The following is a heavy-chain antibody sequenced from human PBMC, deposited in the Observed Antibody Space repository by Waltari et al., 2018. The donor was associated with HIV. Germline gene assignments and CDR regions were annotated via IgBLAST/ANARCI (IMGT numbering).Heavy chain of an antibody. CDR3: ATEAYSDFWTGFYAGFGY. J-gene: IGHJ4*02. D-gene: IGHD3-3*01. CDR1: GLSFSKFW. CDR2: INRDGTEQ. Sequence: EVQLVDSGGSLVQPGESLRLSCVTSGLSFSKFWMSWVPPGPGKGLELVANINRDGTEQHYVDSVKCRFTISRDNARNSVYLHLNGLRAEATAVYYCATEAYSDFWTGFYAGFGYWGRGTLVTVSS. V-gene: IGHV3-7*03.